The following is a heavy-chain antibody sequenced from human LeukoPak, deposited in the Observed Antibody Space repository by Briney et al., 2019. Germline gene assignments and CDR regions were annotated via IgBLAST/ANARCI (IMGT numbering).Heavy chain of an antibody. D-gene: IGHD2-21*02. CDR2: SHYSGAT. CDR1: GGSISYDY. CDR3: ATLRGASTAVFDS. V-gene: IGHV4-59*08. Sequence: SETLSLTCTVSGGSISYDYWSWIRQSPGKRLECIGYSHYSGATNYSPSLKSRVTISVDTSKNQFSLKLSSVTAADTALYYCATLRGASTAVFDSWGQGALVTVSS. J-gene: IGHJ4*02.